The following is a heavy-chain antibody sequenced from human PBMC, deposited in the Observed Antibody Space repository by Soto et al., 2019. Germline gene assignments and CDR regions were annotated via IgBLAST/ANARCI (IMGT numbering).Heavy chain of an antibody. J-gene: IGHJ4*02. CDR1: GYSFTSYW. V-gene: IGHV5-51*01. CDR3: ARSYGSSGYYLDHFDY. D-gene: IGHD3-22*01. Sequence: GESLKISCKGSGYSFTSYWIGWVRQMPGKGLEWMGIIYPGDSDTRYSPSFQGQVTISADKSISTAYLQWSSLKASDTAMYYCARSYGSSGYYLDHFDYWGQGTLVTVSS. CDR2: IYPGDSDT.